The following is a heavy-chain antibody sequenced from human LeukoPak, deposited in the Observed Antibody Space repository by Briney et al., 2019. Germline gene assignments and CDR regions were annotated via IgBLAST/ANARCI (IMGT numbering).Heavy chain of an antibody. CDR1: GYTFTSYG. CDR2: ISAYNGNT. Sequence: ASVKVSCKASGYTFTSYGISWVRQAPGQGLEWMGWISAYNGNTNYAQKLQGRVTMTTDTSTSTAYMELSSLRSEDTAVYYCARATSSSVRNWFDPWGQGTLVTVSS. V-gene: IGHV1-18*01. CDR3: ARATSSSVRNWFDP. J-gene: IGHJ5*02. D-gene: IGHD6-6*01.